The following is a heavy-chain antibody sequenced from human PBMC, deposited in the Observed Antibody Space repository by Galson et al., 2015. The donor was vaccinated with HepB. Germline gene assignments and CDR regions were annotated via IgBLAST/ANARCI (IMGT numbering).Heavy chain of an antibody. D-gene: IGHD3-22*01. Sequence: SGAEVKKPGESLRISCKGSGYSLTTYWISWVRQMPGKGLEWMGRIDPSDSYTNYSPSFQGHVTISADKSISTAYLQWSSLKASDTAMYYFASMYYYDSSGYSTYYYYGMDVWGQGTTVTVSS. CDR3: ASMYYYDSSGYSTYYYYGMDV. CDR2: IDPSDSYT. CDR1: GYSLTTYW. V-gene: IGHV5-10-1*01. J-gene: IGHJ6*02.